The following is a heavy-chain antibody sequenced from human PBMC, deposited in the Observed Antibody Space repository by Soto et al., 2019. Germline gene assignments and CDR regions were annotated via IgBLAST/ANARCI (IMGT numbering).Heavy chain of an antibody. CDR3: TRSATVTTGYYFDS. J-gene: IGHJ4*02. Sequence: PGGSLRLSCRTSGFSFDDYAMNWVRQAPGKGLEWVGFIRGKAYGGTPEYAASAKGRFTISVDDSKNIAYLQMNSLKTEDTAVYFCTRSATVTTGYYFDSWGQGTLVTVSS. V-gene: IGHV3-49*04. CDR1: GFSFDDYA. D-gene: IGHD6-13*01. CDR2: IRGKAYGGTP.